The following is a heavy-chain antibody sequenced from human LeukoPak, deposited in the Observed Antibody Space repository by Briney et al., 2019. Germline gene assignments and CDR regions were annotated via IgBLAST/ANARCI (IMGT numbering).Heavy chain of an antibody. CDR3: ARHAPISYYDSSGYYNAFDI. CDR1: GYTFTTYW. CDR2: IYPGDSDT. Sequence: GESLKISCKVSGYTFTTYWLAWVRQMPGKGLEWMGIIYPGDSDTRYSPSFQGQVTISADKSISTAYLQWSSLKASDTAMYYCARHAPISYYDSSGYYNAFDIWGQGTMVTVSS. D-gene: IGHD3-22*01. V-gene: IGHV5-51*01. J-gene: IGHJ3*02.